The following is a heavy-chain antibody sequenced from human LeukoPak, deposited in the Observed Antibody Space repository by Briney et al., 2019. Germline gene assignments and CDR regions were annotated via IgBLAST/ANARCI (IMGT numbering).Heavy chain of an antibody. CDR3: ARTRYCSSTSCLRYMDV. D-gene: IGHD2-2*01. CDR1: GCTFTSYG. V-gene: IGHV1-69*05. Sequence: SVKVSCKASGCTFTSYGISWVRQAPGQGLEWMGGIIPIFGTANYAQKFQGRVTITTDESTSTAYMELSSLRSEDTAVYYCARTRYCSSTSCLRYMDVWGKGTTVTVSS. CDR2: IIPIFGTA. J-gene: IGHJ6*03.